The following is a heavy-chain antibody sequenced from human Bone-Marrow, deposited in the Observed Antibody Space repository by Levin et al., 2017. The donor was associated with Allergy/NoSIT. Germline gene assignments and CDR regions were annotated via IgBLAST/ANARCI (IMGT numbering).Heavy chain of an antibody. CDR3: ARVTKGVIITSYYYSMDA. D-gene: IGHD3-10*01. V-gene: IGHV4-34*01. CDR2: INHGGRT. CDR1: GGSFSGYY. J-gene: IGHJ6*03. Sequence: SETLSLTCAVYGGSFSGYYWSWIRQPPGKGLEWIGEINHGGRTNYNPSLKSRATISLDTSKNQFSLKLNSVTAADTAVYYCARVTKGVIITSYYYSMDAWGKGTTVTVSS.